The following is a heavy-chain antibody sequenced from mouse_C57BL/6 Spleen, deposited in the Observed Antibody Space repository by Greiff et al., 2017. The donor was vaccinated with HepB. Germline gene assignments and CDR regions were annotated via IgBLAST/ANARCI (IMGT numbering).Heavy chain of an antibody. CDR1: GYTFTSYW. V-gene: IGHV1-64*01. CDR3: ARRRLTGTWYFDV. J-gene: IGHJ1*03. D-gene: IGHD4-1*01. CDR2: IHPNSGST. Sequence: VQLQQPGAELVKPGASVKLSCKASGYTFTSYWMHWVKQRPGQGLEWIGMIHPNSGSTNYNEKFKSKATLTVDKSSSTAYMQLSSLTSEDSAVYYCARRRLTGTWYFDVWGTGTTVTVSS.